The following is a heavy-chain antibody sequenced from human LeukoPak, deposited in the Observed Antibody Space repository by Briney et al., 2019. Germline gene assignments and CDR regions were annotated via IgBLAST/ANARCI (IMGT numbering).Heavy chain of an antibody. CDR2: ISGSGGST. CDR3: AKTDSSGWYYFDY. V-gene: IGHV3-23*01. CDR1: GFTFSSYA. J-gene: IGHJ4*02. Sequence: GGSLRLSCAASGFTFSSYAMSWVRQAPGKGLEWVSAISGSGGSTYYADSVKGRFTISRDNSKNTLYLQLNSLRAEDTAVYYCAKTDSSGWYYFDYWGQGTLVTVSS. D-gene: IGHD6-19*01.